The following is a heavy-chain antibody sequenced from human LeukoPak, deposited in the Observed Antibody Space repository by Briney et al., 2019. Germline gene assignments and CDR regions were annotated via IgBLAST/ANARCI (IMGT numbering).Heavy chain of an antibody. J-gene: IGHJ5*02. Sequence: ASVKVSCKASGYTFTSYGISWVRQAPGQGLEWMGWISAYNGNTNYAQKLQGRVTMTTDTSTSTAYTELRSLRSDDTAVYYCARDEGVVTAPNNWFDPWGQGTLVTVSS. CDR1: GYTFTSYG. CDR2: ISAYNGNT. D-gene: IGHD2-21*02. CDR3: ARDEGVVTAPNNWFDP. V-gene: IGHV1-18*01.